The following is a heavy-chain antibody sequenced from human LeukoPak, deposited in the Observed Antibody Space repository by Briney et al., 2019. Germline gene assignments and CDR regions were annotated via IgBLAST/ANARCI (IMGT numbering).Heavy chain of an antibody. D-gene: IGHD3-16*01. CDR2: IYTSGST. J-gene: IGHJ5*02. Sequence: SETLSLTCTVSGGSISSGSYYWSWIRQPAGKGLEWIGRIYTSGSTNYNPSLKSRVTISVDTSKNQFSLKLSSVTAADTAVYYCARSIWGSPFDPWGQGTLVTVSS. CDR3: ARSIWGSPFDP. V-gene: IGHV4-61*02. CDR1: GGSISSGSYY.